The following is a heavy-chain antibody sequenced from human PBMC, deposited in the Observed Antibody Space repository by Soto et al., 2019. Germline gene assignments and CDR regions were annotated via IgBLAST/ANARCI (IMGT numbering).Heavy chain of an antibody. V-gene: IGHV1-24*01. Sequence: ASLKVSCRVSGYTLTELSMQWVRQAPGKGLEWMAAFDREDDETIYAQKFQGRVTMTEDTSTDTAYMEVSGLRSEDTALYYRATAVSRVRATFGPWGQRTVVT. D-gene: IGHD1-26*01. CDR3: ATAVSRVRATFGP. J-gene: IGHJ5*02. CDR1: GYTLTELS. CDR2: FDREDDET.